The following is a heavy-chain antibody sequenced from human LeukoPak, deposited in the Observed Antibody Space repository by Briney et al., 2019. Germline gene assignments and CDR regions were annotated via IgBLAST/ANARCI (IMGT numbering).Heavy chain of an antibody. CDR1: GYSISSGYY. Sequence: SETLSLTCTVSGYSISSGYYWGWIRQPPGKGLEWIGSIYHSGSTYYNPSLKSRVTISVDTSKNQFSLKLSSVTAADTAVYYCAREALRFLGTPFDYWGQGTLVTVSS. J-gene: IGHJ4*02. V-gene: IGHV4-38-2*02. CDR2: IYHSGST. CDR3: AREALRFLGTPFDY. D-gene: IGHD3-3*01.